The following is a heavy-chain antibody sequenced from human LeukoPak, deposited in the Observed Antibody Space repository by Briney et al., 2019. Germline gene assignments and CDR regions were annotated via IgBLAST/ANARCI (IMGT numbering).Heavy chain of an antibody. CDR2: TIPIFGTA. CDR3: ARLTYYDFWSGYNYAFDI. Sequence: GASVKVSCKASRGTFISYAISWVRQAPGQGLEWMGGTIPIFGTANYAQKFQGRVTMTRDTSISTAYMELSRLRSDDTAVYYCARLTYYDFWSGYNYAFDIWGQGTMVTVSS. V-gene: IGHV1-69*05. D-gene: IGHD3-3*01. CDR1: RGTFISYA. J-gene: IGHJ3*02.